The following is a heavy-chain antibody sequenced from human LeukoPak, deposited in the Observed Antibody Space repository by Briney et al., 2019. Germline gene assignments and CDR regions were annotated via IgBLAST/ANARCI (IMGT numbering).Heavy chain of an antibody. J-gene: IGHJ4*02. CDR2: IIPIFGTA. V-gene: IGHV1-69*13. CDR3: ARVSSSWYANFDY. Sequence: GASVKVSCKASGGTFSSYAISWVRQAPGQGLEWMGGIIPIFGTANYAQNFQGRVTITADESTSTAYMELSSLRSEDTAVYYCARVSSSWYANFDYWGQGTLVTVSS. D-gene: IGHD6-13*01. CDR1: GGTFSSYA.